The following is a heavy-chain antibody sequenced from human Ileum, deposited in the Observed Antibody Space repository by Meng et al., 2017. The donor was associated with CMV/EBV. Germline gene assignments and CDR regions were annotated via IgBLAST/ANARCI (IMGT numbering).Heavy chain of an antibody. CDR1: GYTLIPYG. J-gene: IGHJ4*02. D-gene: IGHD2-21*01. CDR3: ARGKGYYSTSGNFDY. CDR2: ISAHNGNT. Sequence: SGYTLIPYGITWVRQAPGQGLEWVGWISAHNGNTNYAQNLQGRVTMTTDRSRSTAYMELRSLRSDDTAVYYCARGKGYYSTSGNFDYWGQGTLVTVSS. V-gene: IGHV1-18*01.